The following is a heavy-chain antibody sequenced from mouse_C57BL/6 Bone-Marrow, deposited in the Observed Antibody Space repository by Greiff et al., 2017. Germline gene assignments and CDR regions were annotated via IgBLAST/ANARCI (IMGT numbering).Heavy chain of an antibody. V-gene: IGHV1-81*01. J-gene: IGHJ3*01. Sequence: VQLQQSGAELARPGASVKLSCKASGYTFTSYGISWVKQRTGQGLEWIGEIYPRSGNTYYNEKFKGKATLTADKSSSTAYMELRSLTSEDSAVYFCARFGNYGGFAYWGQGTLVTVSA. CDR3: ARFGNYGGFAY. CDR2: IYPRSGNT. CDR1: GYTFTSYG. D-gene: IGHD2-1*01.